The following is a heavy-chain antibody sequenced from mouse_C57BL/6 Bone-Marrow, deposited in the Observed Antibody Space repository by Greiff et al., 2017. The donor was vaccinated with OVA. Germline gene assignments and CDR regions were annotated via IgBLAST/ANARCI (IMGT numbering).Heavy chain of an antibody. V-gene: IGHV1-72*01. D-gene: IGHD2-4*01. J-gene: IGHJ3*01. CDR1: GYTFTSYW. CDR2: IDPNSGGT. Sequence: QVHVKQPGAELVKPGASVKLSCKASGYTFTSYWMHWVKQRPGRGLEWIGRIDPNSGGTKYNEKFKSKATLTVDKPSSTAYMQLSSLTSEDSAVYYCARHEDYDFAYWGQGTLVTVSA. CDR3: ARHEDYDFAY.